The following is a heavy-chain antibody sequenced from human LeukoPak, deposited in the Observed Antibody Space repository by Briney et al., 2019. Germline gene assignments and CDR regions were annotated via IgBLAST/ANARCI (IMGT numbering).Heavy chain of an antibody. V-gene: IGHV3-48*03. Sequence: GGSLRLSCTASGFTFGDYAMSWVRQAPGKGLEWVSYISSSGSTIYYADSVKGRFTISRDNAKNSLYLQMNSLRAEDTAVYYCATEAAAAGNFGYYYYMDVWGKGTTVTISS. D-gene: IGHD6-13*01. CDR3: ATEAAAAGNFGYYYYMDV. J-gene: IGHJ6*03. CDR2: ISSSGSTI. CDR1: GFTFGDYA.